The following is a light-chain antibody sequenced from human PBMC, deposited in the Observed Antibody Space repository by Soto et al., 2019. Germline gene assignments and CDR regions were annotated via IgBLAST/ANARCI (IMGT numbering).Light chain of an antibody. V-gene: IGKV2-28*01. CDR3: IQTLQTPPIT. J-gene: IGKJ5*01. CDR2: LGS. Sequence: DIVMTQSPLSLPVTPGEPASISCRSSQSLLHSNGYNYLDGYLQKPGQSPQLLIYLGSNRASGVPDRFSGSGSGTDFTLKISSVEAEDVGVYYCIQTLQTPPITFGQGTRLEIK. CDR1: QSLLHSNGYNY.